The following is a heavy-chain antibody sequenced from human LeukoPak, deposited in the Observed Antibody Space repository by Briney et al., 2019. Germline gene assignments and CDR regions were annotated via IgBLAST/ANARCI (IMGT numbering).Heavy chain of an antibody. CDR2: INPSGGST. Sequence: ASVKVSCKASGYTFTSYYMHWVRQAPGQGLEWMGIINPSGGSTSYAQKFQGRVTMTRDTSTSTVYMELSSLRSEDTAVYYCARDPDGSGSYYLIPSYYFDYWGQGTLVTVSS. CDR3: ARDPDGSGSYYLIPSYYFDY. D-gene: IGHD3-10*01. CDR1: GYTFTSYY. V-gene: IGHV1-46*01. J-gene: IGHJ4*02.